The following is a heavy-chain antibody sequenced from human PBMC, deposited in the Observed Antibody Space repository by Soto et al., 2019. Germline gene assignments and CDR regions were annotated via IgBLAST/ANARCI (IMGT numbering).Heavy chain of an antibody. CDR1: TFTFSSYA. J-gene: IGHJ4*02. D-gene: IGHD5-18*01. V-gene: IGHV3-23*01. CDR2: FTGSGGAT. Sequence: QLLESGGGLVQRGGSVRLSCAASTFTFSSYAMSWVRQAPGKGLGWVSAFTGSGGATYYVDSVKGRFAISRDNSKSTLYLQMNSLRGEDTAVYYCVGSTGMPPLDYWGQGTLVTVSS. CDR3: VGSTGMPPLDY.